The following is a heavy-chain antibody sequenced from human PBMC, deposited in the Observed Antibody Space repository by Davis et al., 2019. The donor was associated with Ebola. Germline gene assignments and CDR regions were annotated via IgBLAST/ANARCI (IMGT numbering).Heavy chain of an antibody. Sequence: GESLKISCAASGFIFKKNWMTWVRQAPGKGLEWVANINQDGSEEYYVDSVKGRFTISRDNAKNSLYLQMNSLRAEDSALYYCARVGASGADMDVWGKGTTVTVSS. CDR3: ARVGASGADMDV. J-gene: IGHJ6*03. CDR1: GFIFKKNW. CDR2: INQDGSEE. V-gene: IGHV3-7*01. D-gene: IGHD3-10*01.